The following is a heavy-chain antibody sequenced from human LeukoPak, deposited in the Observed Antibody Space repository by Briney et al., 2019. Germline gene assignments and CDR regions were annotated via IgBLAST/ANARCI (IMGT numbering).Heavy chain of an antibody. CDR1: GGTFSSYA. V-gene: IGHV1-69*13. Sequence: ASVNVSCKASGGTFSSYAISWVRQAPGQGLEWMGGIIPIFGTANYAQKFQGRVTITADESTSTAYMELSSLRSEDTAVYYCARVVYSSGWYYFDYWGQGTLVTVSS. D-gene: IGHD6-19*01. CDR3: ARVVYSSGWYYFDY. CDR2: IIPIFGTA. J-gene: IGHJ4*02.